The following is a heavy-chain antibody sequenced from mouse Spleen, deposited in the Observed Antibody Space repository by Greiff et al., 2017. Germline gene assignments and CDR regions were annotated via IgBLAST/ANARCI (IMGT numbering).Heavy chain of an antibody. V-gene: IGHV1-69*01. CDR2: IDPSDSYT. J-gene: IGHJ3*01. Sequence: QVQLQQPGAELVMPGASVKLSCKASGYTFTSYWMHWVKQRPGQGLEWIGEIDPSDSYTNYNQKFKGKATLTVDKSYSTAYMQLSSLTSEDSAVYYCARSSSSGYSWFAYWGQGTLVTVSA. D-gene: IGHD3-1*01. CDR1: GYTFTSYW. CDR3: ARSSSSGYSWFAY.